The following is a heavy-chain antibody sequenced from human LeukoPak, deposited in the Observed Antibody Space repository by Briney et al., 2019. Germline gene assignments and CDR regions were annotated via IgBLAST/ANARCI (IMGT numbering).Heavy chain of an antibody. Sequence: CGSLRLSCAASGLTFSNYAMNWVRQAPGRGLEWVSSDSSSSCYISYADSVKGRFTISRDNAKNSLSLQMNGLRAEDTAVYYCARARGMDDYGDYRIIWGQGTLVTVPS. CDR3: ARARGMDDYGDYRII. CDR2: DSSSSCYI. V-gene: IGHV3-21*01. CDR1: GLTFSNYA. J-gene: IGHJ4*02. D-gene: IGHD4-17*01.